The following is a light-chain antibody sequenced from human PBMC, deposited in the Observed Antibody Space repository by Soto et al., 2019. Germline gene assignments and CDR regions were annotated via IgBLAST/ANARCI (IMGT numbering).Light chain of an antibody. Sequence: DIQMTQSPSTLSASVGDRVIITCRASQSIVSWLAWYQQRPGKAPKLLIYEASSLESGVPSRLSGSRSGTDFTLTISSLQPDDFATYYCQQYQSYPWTFGQGTKVEIK. V-gene: IGKV1-5*03. CDR3: QQYQSYPWT. J-gene: IGKJ1*01. CDR2: EAS. CDR1: QSIVSW.